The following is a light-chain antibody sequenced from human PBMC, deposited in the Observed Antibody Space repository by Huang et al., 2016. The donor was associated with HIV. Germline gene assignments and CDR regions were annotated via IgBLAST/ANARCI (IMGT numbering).Light chain of an antibody. CDR3: QQYNNWPPEIT. J-gene: IGKJ5*01. CDR1: QSISSN. CDR2: SAS. V-gene: IGKV3-15*01. Sequence: EIVMTQSPATLPVSPGERAPLSCRASQSISSNLAWYQQKPGQAPRLLIHSASTRATGIPARLSGSGSETVFTHTVSILQSEDFSVYYSQQYNNWPPEITFGQETRLE.